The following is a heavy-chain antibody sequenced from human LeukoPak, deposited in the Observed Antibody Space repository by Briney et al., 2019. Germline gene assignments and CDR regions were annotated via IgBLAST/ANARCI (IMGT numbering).Heavy chain of an antibody. CDR3: ARGGREYSYGYDP. Sequence: GGSLRLSCAASGFTFSSYEMNWVPQAPGKGLEWVSYISSSGSTIYYADSVKGRFTISRDNAKNSLYLQMNSLRAEDTAVYYCARGGREYSYGYDPWGQGTLVTVSS. CDR1: GFTFSSYE. V-gene: IGHV3-48*03. D-gene: IGHD5-18*01. J-gene: IGHJ5*02. CDR2: ISSSGSTI.